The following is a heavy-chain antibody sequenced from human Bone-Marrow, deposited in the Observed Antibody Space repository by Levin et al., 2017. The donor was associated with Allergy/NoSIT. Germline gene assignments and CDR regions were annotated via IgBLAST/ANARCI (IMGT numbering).Heavy chain of an antibody. CDR2: ISDSGGST. V-gene: IGHV3-23*01. D-gene: IGHD2-2*01. CDR1: GFTFSTYA. J-gene: IGHJ4*02. Sequence: LSLTCAASGFTFSTYAMNWVRQAPGKGLEWVSGISDSGGSTYYADSVKGRFTISRDNSKNTLYLQMNNLRAEDTAIYYCPKDRYCTTTTCPVDYWGQGILVTVSS. CDR3: PKDRYCTTTTCPVDY.